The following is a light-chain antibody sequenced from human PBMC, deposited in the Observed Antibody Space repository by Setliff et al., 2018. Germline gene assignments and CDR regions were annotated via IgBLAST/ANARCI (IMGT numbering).Light chain of an antibody. CDR2: DVS. CDR1: SRDVGGNKY. V-gene: IGLV2-14*03. Sequence: QSALTQPASVSGSPGQSITISCTGTSRDVGGNKYVSWYQQHPGKVPKLIIFDVSNRPSGVSHRFSGSKSGNTASLTISGLQADDEADYYCCAYTASTTYVFVNGTKVTVL. CDR3: CAYTASTTYV. J-gene: IGLJ1*01.